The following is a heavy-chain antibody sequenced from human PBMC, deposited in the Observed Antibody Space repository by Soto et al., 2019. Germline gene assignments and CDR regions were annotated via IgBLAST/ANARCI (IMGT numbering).Heavy chain of an antibody. J-gene: IGHJ6*02. CDR2: IIPIFGTA. D-gene: IGHD2-2*01. Sequence: QVQLVQSGAEVKKPGSSVKVSCKASGGTFSSYAISWVRQAPGQGLEWMGGIIPIFGTANYAQKFQGRVTITAAEYTSTAYMELSSLRSEDTAVYYCARGNVVVPAAIGYYYYGMDVWGQGTTVTVSS. CDR3: ARGNVVVPAAIGYYYYGMDV. V-gene: IGHV1-69*01. CDR1: GGTFSSYA.